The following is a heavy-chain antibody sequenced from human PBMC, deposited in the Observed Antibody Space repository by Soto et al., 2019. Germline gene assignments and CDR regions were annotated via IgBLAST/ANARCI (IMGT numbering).Heavy chain of an antibody. J-gene: IGHJ5*02. Sequence: ASVKVSCKASGYTFTGYYMHWVRQAPGQGLEWMGWINPNRGGTNYAQKFQGRVTMTRDTSISTAYKELGRLRSDDTGMYYCARGVEGRQWLVGVWFDLWGQGTLVTVSS. V-gene: IGHV1-2*02. D-gene: IGHD6-19*01. CDR1: GYTFTGYY. CDR2: INPNRGGT. CDR3: ARGVEGRQWLVGVWFDL.